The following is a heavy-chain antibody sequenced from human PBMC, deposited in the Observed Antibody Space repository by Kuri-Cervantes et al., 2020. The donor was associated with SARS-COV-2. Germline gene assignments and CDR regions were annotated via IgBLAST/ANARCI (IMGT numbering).Heavy chain of an antibody. Sequence: SETLSLTCTVSGGSISSSSYYWGWIRQPPGKGLEWIGYIYYSGSTNYNPSLKNRVTISVDTSKNQFSLKLSSVTAADTAVYYCARDGAGVAVAGTSNWFDPWGQGTLVTVSS. CDR1: GGSISSSSYY. V-gene: IGHV4-61*01. J-gene: IGHJ5*02. CDR3: ARDGAGVAVAGTSNWFDP. D-gene: IGHD6-19*01. CDR2: IYYSGST.